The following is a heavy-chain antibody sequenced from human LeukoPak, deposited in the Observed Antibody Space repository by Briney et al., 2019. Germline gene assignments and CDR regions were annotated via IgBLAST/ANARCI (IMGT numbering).Heavy chain of an antibody. CDR3: ARSGIRMQWLGHNWFDP. J-gene: IGHJ5*02. CDR2: IYYSGST. Sequence: SETLSLTCTVSGGSISSYYWSWIRQPPGKGLEWIGYIYYSGSTNYNPSLKSRVTISVDMSKNQFSLKLSSVTAADTAVYYCARSGIRMQWLGHNWFDPWGQGTLVTVSS. D-gene: IGHD6-19*01. V-gene: IGHV4-59*08. CDR1: GGSISSYY.